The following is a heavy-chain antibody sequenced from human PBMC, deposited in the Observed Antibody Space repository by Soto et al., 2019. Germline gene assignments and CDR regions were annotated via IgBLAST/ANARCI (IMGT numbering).Heavy chain of an antibody. Sequence: TGGSLRLSCTASGFTFSSDSISWVRQAPGKGLEWVSAISGSGGSTYYADTVKGRFTISRDNSKNTLYLQMNSLRAEDSAVYYCAKGQQWLDPYTCDPWGQGTLVTVSS. V-gene: IGHV3-23*01. D-gene: IGHD6-19*01. J-gene: IGHJ5*02. CDR2: ISGSGGST. CDR1: GFTFSSDS. CDR3: AKGQQWLDPYTCDP.